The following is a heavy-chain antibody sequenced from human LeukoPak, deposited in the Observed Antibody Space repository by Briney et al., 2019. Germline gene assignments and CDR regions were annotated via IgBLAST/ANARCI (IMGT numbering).Heavy chain of an antibody. J-gene: IGHJ5*02. CDR1: GGSISSYY. D-gene: IGHD3-9*01. CDR3: ARGGNYDVLTGYTQAVWFDP. Sequence: SETLSLTCTVSGGSISSYYWSWIRQPPGKGLEWIGYIYYSGSTNYNPSLKSRVTIPVDTSKNQFSLKLSSVTAADTAVYYCARGGNYDVLTGYTQAVWFDPWGQGTLVTVSS. V-gene: IGHV4-59*01. CDR2: IYYSGST.